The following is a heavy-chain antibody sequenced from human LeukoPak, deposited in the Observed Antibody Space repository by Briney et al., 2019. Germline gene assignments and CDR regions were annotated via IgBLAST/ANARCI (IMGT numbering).Heavy chain of an antibody. CDR1: GFTFSNAW. V-gene: IGHV3-15*01. J-gene: IGHJ4*02. D-gene: IGHD6-19*01. CDR3: TTLYSRGWYPFDY. Sequence: GGSLRLSCAASGFTFSNAWMSWVRQAPGKGLEWVGRIKSKTDGETSDYAAPVKGRFTISRDDSKNTLYLQMNSPKSEDTAVYYCTTLYSRGWYPFDYWGQGTLVTVSS. CDR2: IKSKTDGETS.